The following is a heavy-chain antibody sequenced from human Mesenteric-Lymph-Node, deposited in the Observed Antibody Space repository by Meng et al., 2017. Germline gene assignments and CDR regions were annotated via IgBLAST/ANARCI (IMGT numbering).Heavy chain of an antibody. J-gene: IGHJ4*02. D-gene: IGHD3-22*01. CDR1: GFTFSSYA. V-gene: IGHV3-23*01. Sequence: GESLKISCAVSGFTFSSYAMSWVRQAPGKGLEWVSTISGSGGNTYYADSVKGRFTISRDNSKNTLYLQMNSLRAEDTAIYYCAKDLRLDYYDSTGYYGTYYFDYWGQGSLVTVSS. CDR2: ISGSGGNT. CDR3: AKDLRLDYYDSTGYYGTYYFDY.